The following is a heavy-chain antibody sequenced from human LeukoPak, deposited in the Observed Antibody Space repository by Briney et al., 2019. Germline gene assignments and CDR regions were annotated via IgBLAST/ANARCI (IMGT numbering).Heavy chain of an antibody. Sequence: SGPTLVNPTQTLTLTCTFSGFSLSTSGVGVGWIRQPPGKALEWLALIYWNDDKRYSPSLKSRLTITKDTSKNQVVLTITNMDPVDTATYYRAHSPTRLRYFDRFDPGGQGTLVTVSS. CDR2: IYWNDDK. CDR1: GFSLSTSGVG. CDR3: AHSPTRLRYFDRFDP. V-gene: IGHV2-5*01. D-gene: IGHD3-9*01. J-gene: IGHJ5*02.